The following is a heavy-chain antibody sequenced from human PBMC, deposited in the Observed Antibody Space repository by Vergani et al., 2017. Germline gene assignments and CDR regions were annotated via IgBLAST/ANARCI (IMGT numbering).Heavy chain of an antibody. D-gene: IGHD6-19*01. Sequence: QLQLHKSGPGLVKPSETLSLTCTLSGGSISSSSHFWGWLRQTPGKGLEWIGSIYYSGSTYYNPSLKNRVSISVDTSKNQFSLKLSSVTAADSAVYYCARGASPGYSSGWYGYYGMDVWGQGTTVTVSS. CDR1: GGSISSSSHF. CDR2: IYYSGST. V-gene: IGHV4-39*01. J-gene: IGHJ6*02. CDR3: ARGASPGYSSGWYGYYGMDV.